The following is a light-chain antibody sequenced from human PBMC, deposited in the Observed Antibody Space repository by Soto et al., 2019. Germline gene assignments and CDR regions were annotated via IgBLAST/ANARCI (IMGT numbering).Light chain of an antibody. J-gene: IGKJ4*01. CDR3: QQYSDWPLT. V-gene: IGKV3-15*01. CDR1: QSISSN. CDR2: AAS. Sequence: EIVMTQSPATLSVSPGERAILSCRASQSISSNLDWYQQKPGQAPKFLMYAASTRATGIPARFSVSGSGADFPLTISSLQSEDFAVYYCQQYSDWPLTFGGGTKVEIK.